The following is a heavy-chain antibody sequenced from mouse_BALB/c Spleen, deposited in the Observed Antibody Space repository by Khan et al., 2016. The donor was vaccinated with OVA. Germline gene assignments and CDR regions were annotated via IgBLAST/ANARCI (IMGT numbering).Heavy chain of an antibody. CDR3: VRCHGGY. Sequence: QVQLKESGPELKKPGETVKISCKASGYTFTNYVMNWVKQSPGKGLKWMGWINTYTGEPTFADDFKGRFAFSLETYASPAFLQINSLKKEDTATYVGVRCHGGYWGQGTTLTVSS. J-gene: IGHJ2*01. V-gene: IGHV9-3-1*01. CDR1: GYTFTNYV. D-gene: IGHD6-1*01. CDR2: INTYTGEP.